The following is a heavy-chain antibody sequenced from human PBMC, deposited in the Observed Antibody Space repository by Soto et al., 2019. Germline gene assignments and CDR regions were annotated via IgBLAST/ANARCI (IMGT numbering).Heavy chain of an antibody. V-gene: IGHV4-59*01. CDR1: GGSINSDY. CDR2: IFYSGYT. CDR3: ARGVATNEFDS. D-gene: IGHD5-12*01. J-gene: IGHJ4*02. Sequence: VQLQESGPGLVKPSETLSLTCTVSGGSINSDYWSWIRQPPGKGLEWIGYIFYSGYTKCDPSLKIRVTITVHTSKNQFSLTLSSVTASDTAVYYCARGVATNEFDSWGQGTLVTVSS.